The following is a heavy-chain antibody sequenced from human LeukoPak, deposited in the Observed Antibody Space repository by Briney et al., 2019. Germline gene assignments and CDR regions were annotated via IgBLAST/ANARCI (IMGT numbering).Heavy chain of an antibody. CDR2: IIPIFGTA. D-gene: IGHD1-1*01. V-gene: IGHV1-69*13. CDR3: ARVDPDGKDHNDAFDI. Sequence: ASVKVSCKASGGTFSSYAISWVRQAPGQGLEWMGGIIPIFGTANYAQKFQGRVTITADESTSTAYMELSSLRSEDAAVYYCARVDPDGKDHNDAFDIWGQGTMVTVSS. J-gene: IGHJ3*02. CDR1: GGTFSSYA.